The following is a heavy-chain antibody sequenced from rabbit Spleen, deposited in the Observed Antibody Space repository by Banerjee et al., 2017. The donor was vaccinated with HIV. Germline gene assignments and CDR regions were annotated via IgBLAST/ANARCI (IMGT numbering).Heavy chain of an antibody. CDR1: GFDFSSDA. Sequence: EESGGDLVQPEGSLTLTCKVSGFDFSSDAMCWVRQAPGKGPECIACIYNGDGSTYYASWVNGRFTVSKTSSTTVTLQMTSLTAADTATYFCARDLVVAIGWNFNLWGPGTLVTVS. CDR3: ARDLVVAIGWNFNL. D-gene: IGHD3-3*01. V-gene: IGHV1S47*01. CDR2: IYNGDGST. J-gene: IGHJ4*01.